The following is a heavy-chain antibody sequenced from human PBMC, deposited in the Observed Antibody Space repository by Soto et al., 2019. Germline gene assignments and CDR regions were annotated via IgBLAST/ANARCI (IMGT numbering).Heavy chain of an antibody. D-gene: IGHD3-3*01. CDR2: IKQDGSEK. CDR1: GFTFSSYW. Sequence: GGSLRLSCAASGFTFSSYWMSWVRQAPGKGLEWVANIKQDGSEKYYVDSVKGRFTISRDNAKNSLYLQMNSLRAEDTAVYYCARGAGSNYDFWGGYLSFEYYFDYWGQGTLVTVSS. V-gene: IGHV3-7*03. CDR3: ARGAGSNYDFWGGYLSFEYYFDY. J-gene: IGHJ4*02.